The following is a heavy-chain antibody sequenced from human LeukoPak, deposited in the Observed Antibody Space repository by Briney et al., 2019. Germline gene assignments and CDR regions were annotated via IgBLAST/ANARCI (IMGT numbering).Heavy chain of an antibody. CDR2: IYHSGST. D-gene: IGHD2-2*01. J-gene: IGHJ5*02. Sequence: PSGTLSLTCAVSSGSISSSNWWSWVRQPPGKGLEWIGEIYHSGSTNYNPSLKSRVTISVDKSKNQFSLKLSSVTAADTAVYYCARDTVVVPAATGVNWFDPWGQGTLVTVSS. CDR1: SGSISSSNW. V-gene: IGHV4-4*02. CDR3: ARDTVVVPAATGVNWFDP.